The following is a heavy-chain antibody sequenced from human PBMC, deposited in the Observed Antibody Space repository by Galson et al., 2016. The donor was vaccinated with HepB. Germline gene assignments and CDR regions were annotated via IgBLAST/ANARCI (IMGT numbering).Heavy chain of an antibody. V-gene: IGHV3-64*02. D-gene: IGHD6-6*01. J-gene: IGHJ6*02. CDR2: ITSNGGDT. CDR1: GFTFSNFA. CDR3: ARRPPYYYHGMDV. Sequence: SLRLSCAASGFTFSNFALSWVRQAPGKGLEYVSGITSNGGDTYYADSVKGRFTISRDNSKNTVYLQMGSLRAEDMAVYYCARRPPYYYHGMDVWGQGTRVTVS.